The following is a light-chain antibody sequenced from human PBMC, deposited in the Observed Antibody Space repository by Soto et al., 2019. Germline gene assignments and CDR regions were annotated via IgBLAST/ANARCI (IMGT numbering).Light chain of an antibody. V-gene: IGKV3-20*01. J-gene: IGKJ2*03. Sequence: EIVLTQSPGTLSLSPGERATLSCRASQSVSSSYLAWYQQKPGQAPRLLIYGASSRATGIPDRFSGSGSGTDFTLTISRLEPEDFAVYYCQQYGSSHRFGQGTKLEIK. CDR3: QQYGSSHR. CDR2: GAS. CDR1: QSVSSSY.